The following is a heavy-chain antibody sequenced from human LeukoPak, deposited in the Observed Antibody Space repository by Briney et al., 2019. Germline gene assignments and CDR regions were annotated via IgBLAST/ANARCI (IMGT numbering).Heavy chain of an antibody. D-gene: IGHD6-19*01. CDR3: ARVKFPIAVAGNYYGMDV. V-gene: IGHV7-4-1*02. J-gene: IGHJ6*02. CDR1: GYSFTSYG. CDR2: INTNTGNP. Sequence: ASVKVSCKASGYSFTSYGFNWVRQAPGQGLEWMGWINTNTGNPTYAQGFTGRFVFSLDTSVSTAYLQISSLKAEDTAVYYCARVKFPIAVAGNYYGMDVWGQGTTVTVSS.